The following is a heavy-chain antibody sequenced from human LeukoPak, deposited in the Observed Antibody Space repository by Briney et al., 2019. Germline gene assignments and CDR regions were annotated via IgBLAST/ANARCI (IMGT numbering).Heavy chain of an antibody. J-gene: IGHJ6*03. CDR2: IKQDGSEK. Sequence: PGGSLRLSCAASGFTFSSYWMSWVRQAPGKGLEWVANIKQDGSEKYYVDSVKGRFTISRDNAKNSLYLQMNILRAEDTAVYYCARDYTAWTGGYDWGWGYYYYYMDVWGKGTTVTVSS. CDR1: GFTFSSYW. V-gene: IGHV3-7*01. CDR3: ARDYTAWTGGYDWGWGYYYYYMDV. D-gene: IGHD5-12*01.